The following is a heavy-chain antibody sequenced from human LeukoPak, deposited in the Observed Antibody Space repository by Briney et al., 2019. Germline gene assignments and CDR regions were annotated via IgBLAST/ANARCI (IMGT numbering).Heavy chain of an antibody. CDR1: GGSITSATHY. V-gene: IGHV4-39*01. CDR3: GRHNRYPGLEVAGIDS. J-gene: IGHJ4*02. D-gene: IGHD6-19*01. CDR2: IVYGGSA. Sequence: SSETLSLTCTVSGGSITSATHYWGWIRQSPEKGLEWIGIIVYGGSAFYNPSLNGRVTISIDTSKSQFSLKLSSVTAADTAVYYCGRHNRYPGLEVAGIDSWGQGTLVTVSS.